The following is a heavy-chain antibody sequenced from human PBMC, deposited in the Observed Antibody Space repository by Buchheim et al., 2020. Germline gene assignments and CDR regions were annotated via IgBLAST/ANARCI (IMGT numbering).Heavy chain of an antibody. Sequence: QVQVQQWGAGLLKPSETLSLTCAVYGGSFSAYYWSWIRQSPGKGLEWIGEINHSGATNYNPSLKSRVTMSIDTSKTQFSLKLSSVTAADTAVYYCAVSRTYDILTNYWAYYFDYWGQGTL. CDR2: INHSGAT. D-gene: IGHD3-9*01. CDR1: GGSFSAYY. CDR3: AVSRTYDILTNYWAYYFDY. V-gene: IGHV4-34*01. J-gene: IGHJ4*02.